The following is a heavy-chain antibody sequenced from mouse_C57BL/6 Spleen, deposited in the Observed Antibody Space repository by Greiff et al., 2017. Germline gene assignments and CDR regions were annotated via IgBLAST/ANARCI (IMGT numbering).Heavy chain of an antibody. CDR3: AREARSNYEGFAY. D-gene: IGHD2-5*01. CDR1: GFTFSSYA. V-gene: IGHV5-4*01. Sequence: EVQGVESGGGLVKPGGSLKLSCAASGFTFSSYAMSWVRQTPEKRLEWVATISDGGSYTYYPDNVKGRFTISRDNAKNNLYLQMSHLKSEDTAMYYCAREARSNYEGFAYWGQGTLVTVSA. J-gene: IGHJ3*01. CDR2: ISDGGSYT.